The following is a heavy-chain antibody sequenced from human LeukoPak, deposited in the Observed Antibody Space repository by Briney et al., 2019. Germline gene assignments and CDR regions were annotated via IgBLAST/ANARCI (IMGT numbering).Heavy chain of an antibody. V-gene: IGHV3-23*01. CDR2: ISGSGGST. J-gene: IGHJ4*02. Sequence: PRGSLRLSCAASGFTFSSYAMNWVRQAPGKGLEWVSAISGSGGSTYYADSVKGRFTISRDNSKNTLYLQMNRLRVEDTAVYYCARKEIQIPLRYFDYWGQGSLVTVSS. D-gene: IGHD3-9*01. CDR1: GFTFSSYA. CDR3: ARKEIQIPLRYFDY.